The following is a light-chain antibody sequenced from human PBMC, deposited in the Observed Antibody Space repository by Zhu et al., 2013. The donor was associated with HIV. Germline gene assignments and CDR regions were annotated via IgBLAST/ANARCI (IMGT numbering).Light chain of an antibody. V-gene: IGKV3-20*01. CDR2: ATS. Sequence: EIVLTQSPGTLSLSPGERVTLSCRASQSVSSDFLAWYQQKPGQAPTLLMYATSSRAAGIPARFSGSGSGTDFTLTISSLQPEDFATYLCLQHGSYPWTFGQGTRVEIK. J-gene: IGKJ1*01. CDR3: LQHGSYPWT. CDR1: QSVSSDF.